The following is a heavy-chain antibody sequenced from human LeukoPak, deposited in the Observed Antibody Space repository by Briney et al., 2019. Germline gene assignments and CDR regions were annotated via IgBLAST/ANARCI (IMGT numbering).Heavy chain of an antibody. CDR2: ISYDGSNK. V-gene: IGHV3-30*04. CDR3: ARAGRGLYCSGGSCYPWWYYGMDD. CDR1: GFTFSSYA. J-gene: IGHJ6*04. D-gene: IGHD2-15*01. Sequence: GGSLRLSCAASGFTFSSYAMHWVRQAPGKGLEWVAVISYDGSNKYYADSVKGRFTISRDNSKNTLYLQMNSLRAEDTAVYYCARAGRGLYCSGGSCYPWWYYGMDDWGKGTTVTVSS.